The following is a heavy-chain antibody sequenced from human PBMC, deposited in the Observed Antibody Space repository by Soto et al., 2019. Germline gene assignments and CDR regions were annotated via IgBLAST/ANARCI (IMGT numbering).Heavy chain of an antibody. CDR2: INAGNGNT. Sequence: ASVKVSCKASGYTFTSYAMHWVRQAPGQRLEWMGWINAGNGNTKYSQKFQGRVTITRDTSASTAYMELSSLRSEDTAVYYCARDCLWHDAFDIWGQGTMVTVSS. V-gene: IGHV1-3*01. CDR3: ARDCLWHDAFDI. D-gene: IGHD3-10*01. J-gene: IGHJ3*02. CDR1: GYTFTSYA.